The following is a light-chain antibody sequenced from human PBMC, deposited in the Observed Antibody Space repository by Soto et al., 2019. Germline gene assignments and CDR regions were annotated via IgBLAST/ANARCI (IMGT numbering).Light chain of an antibody. J-gene: IGLJ1*01. CDR3: SSYTSSSTYV. CDR1: SSDVGGYNY. Sequence: QSALTQPASVSGSPGQSITISCTGTSSDVGGYNYVSWYQHHPGKAPKLMVYDVSNRPSGVSNRSSASKSVNTASLTISGLQPEDEADYYCSSYTSSSTYVFGSGTKLTVL. CDR2: DVS. V-gene: IGLV2-14*01.